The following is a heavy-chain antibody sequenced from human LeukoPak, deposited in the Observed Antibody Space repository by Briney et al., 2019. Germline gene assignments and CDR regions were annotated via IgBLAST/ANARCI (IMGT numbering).Heavy chain of an antibody. D-gene: IGHD3-10*01. V-gene: IGHV4-30-4*08. CDR1: GGSISSGDYY. Sequence: PSETLSLTCTVSGGSISSGDYYWSWIRQPPGKGLEWIGYIYYSGSTHYNPSLKSRVTISVDTSKNQFSLKLSSVTAADTAVYYCARDYGSGSHLDYWGQGTLVTVSS. J-gene: IGHJ4*02. CDR3: ARDYGSGSHLDY. CDR2: IYYSGST.